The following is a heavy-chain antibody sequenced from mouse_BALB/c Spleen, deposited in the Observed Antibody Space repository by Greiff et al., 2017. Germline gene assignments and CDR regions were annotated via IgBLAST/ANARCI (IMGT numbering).Heavy chain of an antibody. J-gene: IGHJ2*01. CDR2: IWAGGST. CDR3: ARDPPAEGYFDY. CDR1: GFSLTSYG. V-gene: IGHV2-9*02. Sequence: VQLVESGPGLVAPSQSLSITCTVSGFSLTSYGVHWVRQPPGKGLEWLGVIWAGGSTNYNSALMSRLSISKDNSKSQVFLKMNSLQTDDTAMYYCARDPPAEGYFDYWGQGTTLTVSS.